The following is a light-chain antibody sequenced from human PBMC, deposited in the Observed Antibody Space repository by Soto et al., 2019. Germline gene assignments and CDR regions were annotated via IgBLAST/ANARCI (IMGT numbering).Light chain of an antibody. Sequence: EIVMTQSPATLSVSPGERATLSCRASQSVSRNLAWYQQKPGQAPRLLMYGASTRATGIPARFSGSGFGTEFTLTISGLQPEDFAAYYCLQYNNWPPWTFGQGTKVEIK. V-gene: IGKV3-15*01. CDR2: GAS. J-gene: IGKJ1*01. CDR3: LQYNNWPPWT. CDR1: QSVSRN.